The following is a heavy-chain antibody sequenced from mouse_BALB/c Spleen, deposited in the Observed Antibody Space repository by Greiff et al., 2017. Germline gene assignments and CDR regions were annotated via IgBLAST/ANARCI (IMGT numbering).Heavy chain of an antibody. CDR3: ARHEGAMDY. J-gene: IGHJ4*01. V-gene: IGHV5-12-2*01. CDR1: GFTFSSYT. Sequence: EVQLQESGGGLVQPGGSLKLSCAASGFTFSSYTMSWVRQTPEKRLEWVAYISNGGGSTYYPDTVKGRFTISRDNAKNTLYLQMSSLKSEDTAMYYCARHEGAMDYWGQGTSVTVSS. CDR2: ISNGGGST.